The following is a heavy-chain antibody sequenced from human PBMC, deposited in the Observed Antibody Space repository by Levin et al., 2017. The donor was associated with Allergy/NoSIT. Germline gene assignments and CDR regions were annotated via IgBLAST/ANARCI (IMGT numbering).Heavy chain of an antibody. CDR3: ARGRGLYYYGSGSYYNQLNLDY. CDR2: INHSGST. J-gene: IGHJ4*02. CDR1: GGSFSGYY. Sequence: SETLSLTCAVYGGSFSGYYWSWIRQPPGKGLEWIGEINHSGSTNYNPSLKSRVTISVDTSKNQFSLKLSSVTAADTAVYYCARGRGLYYYGSGSYYNQLNLDYWGQGTLVTVSS. D-gene: IGHD3-10*01. V-gene: IGHV4-34*01.